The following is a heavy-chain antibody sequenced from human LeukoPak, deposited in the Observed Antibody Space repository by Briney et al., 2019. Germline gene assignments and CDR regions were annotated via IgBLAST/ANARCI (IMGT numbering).Heavy chain of an antibody. CDR1: GYSFTSYW. V-gene: IGHV5-51*01. Sequence: GESLKISCKGSGYSFTSYWIGWVRQMPGKGLEWMGIIYPGDYDTRYSPSFQGQVTISADKSISTAYLQWSSLKASDTAMYYCASHSYYYDSSGTHPGYYYYYMDVWGKGTTVTVSS. CDR3: ASHSYYYDSSGTHPGYYYYYMDV. D-gene: IGHD3-22*01. J-gene: IGHJ6*03. CDR2: IYPGDYDT.